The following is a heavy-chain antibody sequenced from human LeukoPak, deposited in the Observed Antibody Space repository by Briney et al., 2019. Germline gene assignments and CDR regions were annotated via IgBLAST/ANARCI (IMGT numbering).Heavy chain of an antibody. CDR1: GYSFTSYY. D-gene: IGHD5-24*01. CDR2: INPSGGNT. V-gene: IGHV1-46*01. CDR3: AADNQQITV. Sequence: ASVKVSCKASGYSFTSYYMHWVRQAPGQGLEWMGIINPSGGNTNYAQKFQERVTITRDMSTSTAYMELSSLRSEDTAVYYCAADNQQITVWGQGTLVTVSS. J-gene: IGHJ4*02.